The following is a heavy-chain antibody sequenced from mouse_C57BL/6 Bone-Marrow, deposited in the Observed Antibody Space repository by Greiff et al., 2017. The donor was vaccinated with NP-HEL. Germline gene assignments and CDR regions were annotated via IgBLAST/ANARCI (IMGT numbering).Heavy chain of an antibody. V-gene: IGHV1-82*01. CDR3: ARRAAWFAY. CDR1: GYAFSSSW. D-gene: IGHD3-3*01. CDR2: IYPGDGDT. J-gene: IGHJ3*01. Sequence: QVQLQQSGPELVKPGASVKISCKASGYAFSSSWMNWVKQRPGKGLEWIGRIYPGDGDTNYNGKFKGKATLTADKSSSTAYMQLSSLTSEDSAVYFCARRAAWFAYWGQGTLVTVSA.